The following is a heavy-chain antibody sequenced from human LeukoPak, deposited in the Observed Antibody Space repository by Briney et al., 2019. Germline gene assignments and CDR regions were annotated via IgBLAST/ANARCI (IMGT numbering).Heavy chain of an antibody. CDR2: IIPIFGTA. Sequence: GASVKVSCKASGYTFTGYYMHWVRQAPGQGLEWMGGIIPIFGTANYALKFQGRVTITADESTSTAYMELSSLRSEDTAVYYCARDRGLDLVPEDWGQGTLVTVSS. J-gene: IGHJ4*02. CDR1: GYTFTGYY. CDR3: ARDRGLDLVPED. D-gene: IGHD2-2*01. V-gene: IGHV1-69*13.